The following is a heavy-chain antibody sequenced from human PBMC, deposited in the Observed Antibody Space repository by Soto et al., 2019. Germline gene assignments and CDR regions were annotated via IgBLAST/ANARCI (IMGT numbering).Heavy chain of an antibody. CDR2: IIPIFGTA. V-gene: IGHV1-69*13. CDR3: AKRTTVMPYYYYGMDV. J-gene: IGHJ6*02. Sequence: SVKVSCKASGGTFSSYAISWVRQAPGQGLEWMGGIIPIFGTANYAQKFQGRVTITADESTSTAYMELSGLRSEDTAVYYCAKRTTVMPYYYYGMDVWGQGTTVTVSS. D-gene: IGHD4-17*01. CDR1: GGTFSSYA.